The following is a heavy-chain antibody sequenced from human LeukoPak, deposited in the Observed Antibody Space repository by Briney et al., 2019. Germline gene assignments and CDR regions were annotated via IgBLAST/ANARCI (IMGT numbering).Heavy chain of an antibody. D-gene: IGHD5-12*01. CDR2: ISSSSRYI. CDR1: GFPFTSYT. V-gene: IGHV3-21*06. J-gene: IGHJ6*03. CDR3: ARAYEAHYNFNFMDG. Sequence: PGGSLRLSCAGSGFPFTSYTMNWVRQAPGKGLEWVSSISSSSRYIYYADSVKGRFTIYRDNAENSLYLQMYSLRAEDTAVYYCARAYEAHYNFNFMDGWGKGTTVTVSS.